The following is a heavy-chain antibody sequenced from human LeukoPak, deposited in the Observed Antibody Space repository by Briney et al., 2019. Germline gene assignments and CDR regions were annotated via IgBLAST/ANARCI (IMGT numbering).Heavy chain of an antibody. CDR2: ISGSGSSS. V-gene: IGHV3-23*01. CDR1: GFTFSNYA. Sequence: GGSLRLSCAASGFTFSNYAMSWVRQAPGKGLKWVSAISGSGSSSYYADSVKGRFTISRDNSKNTLYLQMNSLRAEDTAVYYCAKGYCSSTSCYDMSYFDYWGQGTLVTVSS. J-gene: IGHJ4*02. D-gene: IGHD2-2*01. CDR3: AKGYCSSTSCYDMSYFDY.